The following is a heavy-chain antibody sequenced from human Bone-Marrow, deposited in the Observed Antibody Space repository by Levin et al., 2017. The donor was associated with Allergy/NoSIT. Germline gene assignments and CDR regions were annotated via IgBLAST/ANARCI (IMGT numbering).Heavy chain of an antibody. D-gene: IGHD3-10*01. CDR3: ARGNDGSGTYADY. CDR2: IYYSGTT. Sequence: PGGSLRLSCTVSGDSISRSTYYWGWIRQPPGKGLEWIGNIYYSGTTYYNPSLKSRVTISADSSKNQLSLKEMSVTATDTAVYYWARGNDGSGTYADYWGQGTLVTVSS. V-gene: IGHV4-39*01. CDR1: GDSISRSTYY. J-gene: IGHJ4*02.